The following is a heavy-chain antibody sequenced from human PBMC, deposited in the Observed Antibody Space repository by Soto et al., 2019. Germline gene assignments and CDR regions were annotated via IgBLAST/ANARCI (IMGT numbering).Heavy chain of an antibody. CDR1: GVTVSSNY. CDR2: IYSGGST. CDR3: ARATIFGVVEAYGMDV. J-gene: IGHJ6*02. D-gene: IGHD3-3*01. Sequence: SLRLSFATPGVTVSSNYMSWGRPAPGKGLEWVSVIYSGGSTYYADSVKGRFTISRDNSKNTLYLQMNSLRAEDTAVYYCARATIFGVVEAYGMDVWGQGTTVTVSS. V-gene: IGHV3-53*01.